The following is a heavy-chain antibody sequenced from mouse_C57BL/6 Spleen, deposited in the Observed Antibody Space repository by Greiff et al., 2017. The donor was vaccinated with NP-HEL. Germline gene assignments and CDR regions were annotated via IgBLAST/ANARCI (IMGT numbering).Heavy chain of an antibody. Sequence: EVKLEESGGGLVKPGGSLKLSCAASGFTFSDYGMHWVRQAPEKGLEWVAYISSGSSTIYYADTVKGRFTISRDNAKNTLFLQMTSLRSEDTAMYYCANYDGAYYAMDYWGQGTSVTVSS. CDR3: ANYDGAYYAMDY. V-gene: IGHV5-17*01. CDR2: ISSGSSTI. D-gene: IGHD2-4*01. CDR1: GFTFSDYG. J-gene: IGHJ4*01.